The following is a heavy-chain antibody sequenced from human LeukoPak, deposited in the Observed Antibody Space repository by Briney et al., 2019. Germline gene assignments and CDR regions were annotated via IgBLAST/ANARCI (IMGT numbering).Heavy chain of an antibody. CDR3: ARAPRRSITMIVMPRGYYFDY. J-gene: IGHJ4*02. D-gene: IGHD3-22*01. Sequence: PSETLSLTCAVYGGSFSGYYWSWIRQPPGKGLEWIGGINNSGSTNYNPSLKSRVTISVDTSKNQFSLKLSPVTAADTAVYYCARAPRRSITMIVMPRGYYFDYWGQGTLVTVSS. CDR1: GGSFSGYY. CDR2: INNSGST. V-gene: IGHV4-34*01.